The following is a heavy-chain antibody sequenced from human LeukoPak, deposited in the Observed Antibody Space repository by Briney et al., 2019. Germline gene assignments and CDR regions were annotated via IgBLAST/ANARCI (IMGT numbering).Heavy chain of an antibody. Sequence: GGSLRLSCAASGFTFSSYAMHWVRQAPGKGLEWVAVISYDGSNKYYADSVKGRFTISRDNSKNTLYLQMNSLRAEDTAVCYCARPSTPAASPFDYWGQGTLVTVSS. CDR2: ISYDGSNK. J-gene: IGHJ4*02. V-gene: IGHV3-30-3*01. CDR3: ARPSTPAASPFDY. D-gene: IGHD2-2*01. CDR1: GFTFSSYA.